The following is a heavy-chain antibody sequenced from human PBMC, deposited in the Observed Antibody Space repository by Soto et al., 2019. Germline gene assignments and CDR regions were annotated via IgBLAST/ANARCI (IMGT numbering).Heavy chain of an antibody. CDR2: IYYSGST. Sequence: QVQLQESGPGLVKPSETLSLTCTVSGGSVSSGSYYWSWIRQPPGKELEWIGYIYYSGSTNYNPSLKSRVTISVDTSKNQFSLKLSSVTAADTAVYYCARDSSNWNYLVWGQGTLVTVSS. CDR3: ARDSSNWNYLV. J-gene: IGHJ4*02. CDR1: GGSVSSGSYY. V-gene: IGHV4-61*01. D-gene: IGHD1-7*01.